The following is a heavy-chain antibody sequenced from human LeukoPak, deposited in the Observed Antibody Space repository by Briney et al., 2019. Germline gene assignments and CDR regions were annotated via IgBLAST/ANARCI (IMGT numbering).Heavy chain of an antibody. V-gene: IGHV3-48*02. CDR1: GFTFSNYN. J-gene: IGHJ4*02. Sequence: GGSLRLSCAASGFTFSNYNMNWVRQAPGKGLEWVSYISSGSITIYYADSVKGRFTISRDNAKNSLYLQMNSLRDEDTAVYSCARDVHFDYWGQGTLVTVSS. CDR3: ARDVHFDY. CDR2: ISSGSITI.